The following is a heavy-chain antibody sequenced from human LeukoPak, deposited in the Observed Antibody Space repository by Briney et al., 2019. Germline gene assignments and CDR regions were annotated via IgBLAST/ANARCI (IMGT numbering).Heavy chain of an antibody. V-gene: IGHV4-59*01. CDR1: GDTMSNYY. CDR2: IYYSGST. J-gene: IGHJ3*02. D-gene: IGHD1-14*01. CDR3: ARYRNEALFAFDI. Sequence: PSETLSLTCTVSGDTMSNYYWSWIRQPPGKGLEWIGYIYYSGSTNYNPSLKSRVTISVTSKNQFSLKLNSVTAADTAVYYCARYRNEALFAFDIWGQGTVVTVSS.